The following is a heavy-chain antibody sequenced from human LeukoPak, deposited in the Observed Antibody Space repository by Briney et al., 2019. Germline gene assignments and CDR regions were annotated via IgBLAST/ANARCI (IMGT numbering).Heavy chain of an antibody. J-gene: IGHJ4*02. V-gene: IGHV4-4*07. D-gene: IGHD1-26*01. CDR2: IYTSGST. Sequence: SSETLSLTCTVSGGSISSYYWSWIRQPAGKGLEWIGRIYTSGSTNYNPFFKSRVTMSLDTSQKEVSLTLSSMTAADTAVYFCRRGSGSYRPLYFFDYWGQGTMVSVSS. CDR1: GGSISSYY. CDR3: RRGSGSYRPLYFFDY.